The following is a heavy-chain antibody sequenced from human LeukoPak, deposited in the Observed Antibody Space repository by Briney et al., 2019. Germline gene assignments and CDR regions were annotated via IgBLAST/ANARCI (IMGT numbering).Heavy chain of an antibody. D-gene: IGHD3-10*01. J-gene: IGHJ4*02. CDR2: VIPIFSTA. CDR3: ARAPRYGSGTRPLDY. V-gene: IGHV1-69*06. Sequence: GASVKVSCKASGGTFSNYAIGWVRQAPGQGLEWMGGVIPIFSTANYAQKFQGRVTITADRSTSTAYMELSSLRSEDTAVYYCARAPRYGSGTRPLDYWGQGTLVTVSS. CDR1: GGTFSNYA.